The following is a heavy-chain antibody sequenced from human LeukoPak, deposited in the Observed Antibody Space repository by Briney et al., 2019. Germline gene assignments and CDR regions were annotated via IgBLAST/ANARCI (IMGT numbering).Heavy chain of an antibody. CDR1: GFTVSTNY. D-gene: IGHD3-22*01. J-gene: IGHJ4*02. CDR3: ARESPYYYDSSGYSD. CDR2: IYSGGST. Sequence: GGSLRLSCAASGFTVSTNYMTWVRQAPGKGLEWVSVIYSGGSTYYADSVKGRFTISRDNFKNTLYLQMNSLRAEDTAVYYCARESPYYYDSSGYSDWGQGTLVTVSS. V-gene: IGHV3-53*01.